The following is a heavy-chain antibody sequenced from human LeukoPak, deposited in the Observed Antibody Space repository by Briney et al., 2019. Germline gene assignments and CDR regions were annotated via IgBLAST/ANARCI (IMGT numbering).Heavy chain of an antibody. J-gene: IGHJ4*02. Sequence: SGGSLRLSCAASGFTFSIYSMNWVRQAPGKGLEWVSSISSSSNYIYYADSVKGRFTISRDNAKNSLYLQMNSLRAEDTAVYYCARSYCSGGSCSHFDYWGQGTLVTVPS. CDR2: ISSSSNYI. CDR1: GFTFSIYS. D-gene: IGHD2-15*01. V-gene: IGHV3-21*01. CDR3: ARSYCSGGSCSHFDY.